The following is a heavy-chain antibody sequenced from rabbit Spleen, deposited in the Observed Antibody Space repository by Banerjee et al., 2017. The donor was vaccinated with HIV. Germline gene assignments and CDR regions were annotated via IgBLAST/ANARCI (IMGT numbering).Heavy chain of an antibody. J-gene: IGHJ4*01. CDR3: ARDSYAASGVWNL. V-gene: IGHV1S45*01. CDR2: IYTGSSGST. D-gene: IGHD4-2*01. Sequence: QQQLVVSGGGLIKPEGSLTFTSNDSGFDFSCNYYFSWVRQAPGKGLELIAYIYTGSSGSTYYASWAKGRFTISKTSSTTVTLQMTSLTVADMATYFCARDSYAASGVWNLWGPGTLVTVS. CDR1: GFDFSCNYY.